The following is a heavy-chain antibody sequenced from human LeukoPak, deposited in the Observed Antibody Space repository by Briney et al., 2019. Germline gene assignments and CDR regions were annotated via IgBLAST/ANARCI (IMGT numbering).Heavy chain of an antibody. CDR3: ATRYFDL. J-gene: IGHJ2*01. V-gene: IGHV3-7*01. CDR1: GFTFSNYW. Sequence: GGSLRLSCAASGFTFSNYWMNWVRQAPGKGLEWVANVKQDGSGKYYVASVKGRFTISRDNAKNSLYLQMNSLRAEDTAVYYCATRYFDLWGRGTLVTVSS. CDR2: VKQDGSGK.